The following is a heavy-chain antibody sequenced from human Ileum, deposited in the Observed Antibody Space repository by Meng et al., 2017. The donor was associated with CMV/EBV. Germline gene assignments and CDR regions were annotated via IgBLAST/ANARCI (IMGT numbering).Heavy chain of an antibody. CDR1: CFSFSTYW. CDR3: ASPETDCSGGSCDVMAFDI. CDR2: MNTDGSTT. V-gene: IGHV3-74*01. J-gene: IGHJ3*02. D-gene: IGHD2-15*01. Sequence: GASLMFSCAATCFSFSTYWMHWLRQGPGKGLVRVSCMNTDGSTTRYADSVKGRFTISRDNAKNTLYLQMNSLRAEDTAVYYCASPETDCSGGSCDVMAFDIRGQGTMVTVSS.